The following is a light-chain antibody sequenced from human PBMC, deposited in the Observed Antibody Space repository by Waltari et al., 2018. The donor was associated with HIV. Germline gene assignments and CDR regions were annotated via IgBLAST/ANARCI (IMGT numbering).Light chain of an antibody. J-gene: IGLJ3*02. CDR3: QSYDSSLSGPWV. Sequence: QSVLTQPPSVSGDPGQRVTISCTGSSPNIGAGYDLPWYQQLPGTAPKLLIYGNSNRPSGVPDRFSGSKSGTSASLAITGLQAEDEADYYCQSYDSSLSGPWVFGGGTKLTVL. V-gene: IGLV1-40*01. CDR2: GNS. CDR1: SPNIGAGYD.